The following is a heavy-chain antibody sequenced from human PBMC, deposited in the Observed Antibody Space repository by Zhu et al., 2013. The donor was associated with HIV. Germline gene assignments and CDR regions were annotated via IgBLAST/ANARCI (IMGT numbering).Heavy chain of an antibody. Sequence: QVQLVQSGAEVKKPGASVKVSCKASGYTFTSYGISWVRQAPGQGLEWMGWISAYNGNTNYAQKLQGRVTMTTDTSTSTAYMELRSLRSDDTAVYYCARAGLVGDDFWSGYAGGDATDHYFDYWAREPWSPSPQ. CDR2: ISAYNGNT. V-gene: IGHV1-18*01. J-gene: IGHJ4*02. CDR1: GYTFTSYG. CDR3: ARAGLVGDDFWSGYAGGDATDHYFDY. D-gene: IGHD3-3*01.